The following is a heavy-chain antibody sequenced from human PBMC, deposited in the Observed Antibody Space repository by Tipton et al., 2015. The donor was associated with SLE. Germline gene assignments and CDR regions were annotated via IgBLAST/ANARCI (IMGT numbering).Heavy chain of an antibody. V-gene: IGHV3-74*01. Sequence: SLRLSCEASGFTFSSHRMHWVRQRPGKGLEWVSYINMDETTTNYADSVKGRFTISRDNSRNTLSLQMNSLRADDTAVYYCAKWGGSSGLDSWGQGTLVTVSS. D-gene: IGHD6-19*01. CDR1: GFTFSSHR. CDR3: AKWGGSSGLDS. J-gene: IGHJ4*02. CDR2: INMDETTT.